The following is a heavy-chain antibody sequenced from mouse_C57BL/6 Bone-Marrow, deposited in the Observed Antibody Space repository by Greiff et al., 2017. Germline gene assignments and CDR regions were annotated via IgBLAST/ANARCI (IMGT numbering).Heavy chain of an antibody. CDR3: ARNPDTFFDY. CDR1: GYTFTSYW. V-gene: IGHV1-59*01. J-gene: IGHJ2*01. D-gene: IGHD3-2*01. Sequence: VQLQQPGAELVRPGTSVKLSCKASGYTFTSYWMHWVKQRPGQGLEWIGVIDPSDSYTNYNQKFKGKATLTVDTSSSTAYMQLSSLTSEDSAVFYCARNPDTFFDYWGRGTTLTVSS. CDR2: IDPSDSYT.